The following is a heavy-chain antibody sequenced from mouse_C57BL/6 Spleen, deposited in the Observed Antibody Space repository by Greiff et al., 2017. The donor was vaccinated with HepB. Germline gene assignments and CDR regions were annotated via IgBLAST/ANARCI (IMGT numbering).Heavy chain of an antibody. CDR2: IYPRSGNT. Sequence: QVHVKQSGAELARPGASVKLSCKASGYTFTSYGISWVKQRTGQGLEWIGEIYPRSGNTYYNEKFKGKATLTADKSSSTAYMELRSLTSEDSAVYFCARVYYDPYYAMDYWGQGTSVTVSS. V-gene: IGHV1-81*01. J-gene: IGHJ4*01. D-gene: IGHD2-4*01. CDR1: GYTFTSYG. CDR3: ARVYYDPYYAMDY.